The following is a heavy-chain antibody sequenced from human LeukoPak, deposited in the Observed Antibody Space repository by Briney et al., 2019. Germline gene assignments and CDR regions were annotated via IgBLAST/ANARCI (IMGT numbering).Heavy chain of an antibody. CDR1: GYTFIDFY. V-gene: IGHV1-2*02. J-gene: IGHJ4*02. D-gene: IGHD4-17*01. Sequence: GASVKVSCKASGYTFIDFYIHWVRQAPGHGLEWMGWINPNSGGTNYAQKFQGRVTMTRDTSISTAYMELSRLRSDDTAVYYCAREDTVTSPFDYWGQGTLVTVSS. CDR3: AREDTVTSPFDY. CDR2: INPNSGGT.